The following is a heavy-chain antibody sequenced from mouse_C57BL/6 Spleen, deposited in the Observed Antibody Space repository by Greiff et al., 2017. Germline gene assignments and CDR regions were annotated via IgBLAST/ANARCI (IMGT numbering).Heavy chain of an antibody. V-gene: IGHV2-2*01. D-gene: IGHD4-1*01. CDR2: IWSGGSK. Sequence: QVQLQQSGPGLVQPSPSLSISCTVSGFSLTSYGVHWVRQSPGKGLEWLGVIWSGGSKDYNAAFISRLSISKDNSKGQVFFRMNSLQAADTDIYYCARNYGTIAMDYWGQGTSVTVSS. J-gene: IGHJ4*01. CDR3: ARNYGTIAMDY. CDR1: GFSLTSYG.